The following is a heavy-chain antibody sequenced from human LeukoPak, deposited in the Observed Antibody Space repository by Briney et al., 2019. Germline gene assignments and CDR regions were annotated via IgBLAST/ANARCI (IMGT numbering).Heavy chain of an antibody. V-gene: IGHV3-7*04. D-gene: IGHD4-23*01. CDR1: EFTFNTYW. J-gene: IGHJ6*02. Sequence: GGALRLSCAASEFTFNTYWMSWVRQAPGKGGEWVATVNRDGTDKYYVDSVKGRFTISRDNAKNSLYLQLNSLSDEDTAVYYCTRGRTVGDVWGQGTTVTVSS. CDR2: VNRDGTDK. CDR3: TRGRTVGDV.